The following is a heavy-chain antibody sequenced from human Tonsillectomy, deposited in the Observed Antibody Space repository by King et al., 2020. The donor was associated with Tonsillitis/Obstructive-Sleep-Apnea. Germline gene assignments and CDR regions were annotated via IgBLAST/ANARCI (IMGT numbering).Heavy chain of an antibody. CDR1: GGSFSGYY. CDR3: ARDAQSSYCSGGSCYFVY. D-gene: IGHD2-15*01. V-gene: IGHV4-34*01. CDR2: INHSGST. Sequence: VQLQQWGAGLLKPSETMSLTCAVYGGSFSGYYWSWIRQPPGKGLEWIGEINHSGSTNYNPFRKSRVTISVDTSKNQFSLTLSSVTAADTAVYYCARDAQSSYCSGGSCYFVYWGQGTLVTVSS. J-gene: IGHJ4*02.